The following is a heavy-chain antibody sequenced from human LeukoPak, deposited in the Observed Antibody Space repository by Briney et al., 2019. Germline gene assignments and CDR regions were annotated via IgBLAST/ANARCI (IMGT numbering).Heavy chain of an antibody. CDR3: ARDRLYTGYDPVLDL. J-gene: IGHJ5*02. V-gene: IGHV3-30*03. CDR1: GFTFAHYG. CDR2: IAFDGRRK. D-gene: IGHD5-12*01. Sequence: GGSLRLSCAASGFTFAHYGVEWVRQAPGKGLEWVAAIAFDGRRKFYTNSVKGRFTISRDNSNNILFLQMSDLRTEDTALYYCARDRLYTGYDPVLDLWGQGTPVTVSS.